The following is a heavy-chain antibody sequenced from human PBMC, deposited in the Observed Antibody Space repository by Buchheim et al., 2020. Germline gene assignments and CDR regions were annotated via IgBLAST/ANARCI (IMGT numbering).Heavy chain of an antibody. CDR1: GDSIGSSSYY. CDR2: AYYTGTT. D-gene: IGHD3-10*01. V-gene: IGHV4-39*01. J-gene: IGHJ4*02. Sequence: QLQLQESGPGLVKPSETLSLTCFVSGDSIGSSSYYWGWVRQSPGKGLEWIAIAYYTGTTFYNPSLKSRVTISLATSKSQFSLKMNSVTAADTAVYYCASGTILWFRTIDFWGQGAL. CDR3: ASGTILWFRTIDF.